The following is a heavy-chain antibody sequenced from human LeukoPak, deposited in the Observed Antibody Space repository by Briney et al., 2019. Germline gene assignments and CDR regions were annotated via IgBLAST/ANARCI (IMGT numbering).Heavy chain of an antibody. Sequence: SETLSLTCAVYGGSFSGYYWSWIRQPPGKGLEWIGEINHSGSTNYNPSLKSRVTISVDTSKNQFSLKLSSVTAADTAVYYCASGGWNRRSDYWGQGTLVTVSS. V-gene: IGHV4-34*01. J-gene: IGHJ4*02. D-gene: IGHD6-19*01. CDR2: INHSGST. CDR3: ASGGWNRRSDY. CDR1: GGSFSGYY.